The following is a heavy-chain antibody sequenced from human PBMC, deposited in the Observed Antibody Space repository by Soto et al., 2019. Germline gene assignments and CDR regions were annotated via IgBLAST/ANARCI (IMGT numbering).Heavy chain of an antibody. CDR2: ISDNADRT. D-gene: IGHD1-26*01. V-gene: IGHV3-23*01. J-gene: IGHJ4*02. Sequence: DVQLLESGGGLVQPGESLRLSCTASGFTFISNSMAWVRQAPGKGLDWVSSISDNADRTYYADSVKGRFTFSRDNSRNKMYLQITSLWAEDTAIYYCVILALGKFDYWGQGTLVIVSS. CDR3: VILALGKFDY. CDR1: GFTFISNS.